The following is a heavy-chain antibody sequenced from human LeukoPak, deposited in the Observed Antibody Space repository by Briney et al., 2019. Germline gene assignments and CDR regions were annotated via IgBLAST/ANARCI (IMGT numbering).Heavy chain of an antibody. V-gene: IGHV3-23*01. D-gene: IGHD6-13*01. CDR3: AKDMRSSWYTYFFDF. CDR1: GFTFSSYG. J-gene: IGHJ4*02. CDR2: ISTSGEST. Sequence: GGSLRLSCAASGFTFSSYGMSWVRQAPGQGLEWVSAISTSGESTYYADSVKGHFTISRDNSKNILYLQMTSLRVEDTAVYYCAKDMRSSWYTYFFDFWGQGALVTVSS.